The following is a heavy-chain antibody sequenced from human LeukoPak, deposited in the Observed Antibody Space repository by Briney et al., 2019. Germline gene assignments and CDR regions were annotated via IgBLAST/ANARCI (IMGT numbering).Heavy chain of an antibody. D-gene: IGHD6-19*01. V-gene: IGHV3-23*01. Sequence: PGGSLRLSCTASGFAFSVYAMSWLRQPPGKGLEWVSAINANSGTTSYAASVRGRFPISRDNSKNTLYLKLNTLRADDTAPYYSAKPISGGLAVTADWFHPWGQGTLVVASS. J-gene: IGHJ5*01. CDR2: INANSGTT. CDR1: GFAFSVYA. CDR3: AKPISGGLAVTADWFHP.